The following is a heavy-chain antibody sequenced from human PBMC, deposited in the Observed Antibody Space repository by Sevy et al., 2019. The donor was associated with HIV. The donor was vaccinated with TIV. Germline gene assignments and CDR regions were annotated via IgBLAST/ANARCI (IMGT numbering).Heavy chain of an antibody. CDR3: ASNPYDSSGYF. J-gene: IGHJ4*02. D-gene: IGHD3-22*01. Sequence: WGSLRLSCAASRFTFSSYAMHWVRQAPGKGLEWVAVISYDGSNKYYADSVKGRFTISRDNSKNTLYLQMNSLRAEDTAVYYCASNPYDSSGYFWGQGTLVTVSS. V-gene: IGHV3-30-3*01. CDR1: RFTFSSYA. CDR2: ISYDGSNK.